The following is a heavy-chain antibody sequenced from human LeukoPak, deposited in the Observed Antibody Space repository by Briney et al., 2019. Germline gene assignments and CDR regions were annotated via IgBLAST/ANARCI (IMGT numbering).Heavy chain of an antibody. CDR3: AKGGLYYDFWSGYYTFDY. CDR2: ISGSGGST. J-gene: IGHJ4*02. CDR1: GFTFSSYA. V-gene: IGHV3-23*01. D-gene: IGHD3-3*01. Sequence: GGSLRLSCAASGFTFSSYAMSWVRQAPGKGLEWVSAISGSGGSTYYADSVNGRFTISRDNSKNTLYLQMNSLRAEDTDVYYCAKGGLYYDFWSGYYTFDYWGQGTLVTVSS.